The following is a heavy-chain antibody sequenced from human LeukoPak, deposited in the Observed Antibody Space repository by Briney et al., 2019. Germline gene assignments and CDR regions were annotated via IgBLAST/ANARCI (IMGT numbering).Heavy chain of an antibody. CDR1: GGSISSSSYY. CDR3: ARRIKTYSSGWYFDY. Sequence: SETLSLTCTVSGGSISSSSYYWGWIRQPPGKGLEWIGYIYYSGSTNYNPSLKSRVTISVDTSKNQFSLKLSSVTAADTAVYYCARRIKTYSSGWYFDYWGQRTLVTVSS. V-gene: IGHV4-61*05. D-gene: IGHD6-19*01. J-gene: IGHJ4*02. CDR2: IYYSGST.